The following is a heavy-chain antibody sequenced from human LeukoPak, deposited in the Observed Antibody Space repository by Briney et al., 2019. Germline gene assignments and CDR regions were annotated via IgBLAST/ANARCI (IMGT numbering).Heavy chain of an antibody. J-gene: IGHJ3*02. D-gene: IGHD3-22*01. CDR2: IYAGGVT. Sequence: GGSLRLSCATSGTTVTTNYINCVRQTPGEGLEWVSVIYAGGVTYYADSVKGRFTISRDISKNTVFFKMNSLRPEDTAVYYCARDLGVVPMMLPSAFDIWGQGTMVTVSS. V-gene: IGHV3-66*01. CDR1: GTTVTTNY. CDR3: ARDLGVVPMMLPSAFDI.